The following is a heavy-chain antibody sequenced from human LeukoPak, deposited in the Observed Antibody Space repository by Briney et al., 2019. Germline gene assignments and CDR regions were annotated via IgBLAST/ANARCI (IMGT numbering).Heavy chain of an antibody. V-gene: IGHV1-2*02. Sequence: ASVKVSCKASGYTFTGYYMHWVRQAPGQGLEWMGWINPNSGGTNYAQKFRGRVTMTRDTSISTAYMELSRLRSDDTAVYYCAREPSKTYYYDSSGYYYGYWGQGTLVTVSS. CDR1: GYTFTGYY. CDR2: INPNSGGT. J-gene: IGHJ4*02. D-gene: IGHD3-22*01. CDR3: AREPSKTYYYDSSGYYYGY.